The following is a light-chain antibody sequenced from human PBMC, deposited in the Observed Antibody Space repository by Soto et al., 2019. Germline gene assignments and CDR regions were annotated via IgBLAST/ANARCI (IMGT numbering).Light chain of an antibody. V-gene: IGKV1-33*01. Sequence: DIQMTQSPSSLSASVGDRVTITCQASQDISNFLNWYQQKPGKAPKLLIYDASNLETGVPSRFSGSASGTDFTLIISSLQPEDFATYYCQQTNNFPLTFGQGTRLEIK. CDR2: DAS. J-gene: IGKJ5*01. CDR1: QDISNF. CDR3: QQTNNFPLT.